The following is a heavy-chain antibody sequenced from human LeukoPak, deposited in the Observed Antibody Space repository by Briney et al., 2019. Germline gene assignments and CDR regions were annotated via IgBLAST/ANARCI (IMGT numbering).Heavy chain of an antibody. J-gene: IGHJ4*02. V-gene: IGHV3-23*01. D-gene: IGHD1-26*01. CDR3: AKENPVGGTNYFDY. Sequence: GGSLRLSCAASGFTFSSHWMTWVRQAPGKGLEWVSAITGSGDSTYYADSVKGRFTISRDNSKNTLSLQMNSLRAEDTAVYYCAKENPVGGTNYFDYWGQGTLVTVSS. CDR1: GFTFSSHW. CDR2: ITGSGDST.